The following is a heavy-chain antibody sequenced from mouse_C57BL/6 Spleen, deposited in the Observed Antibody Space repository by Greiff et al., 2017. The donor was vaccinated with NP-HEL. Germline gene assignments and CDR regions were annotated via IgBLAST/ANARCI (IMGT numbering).Heavy chain of an antibody. V-gene: IGHV5-16*01. Sequence: EVQLVESEGGLVQPGRSMKLSCTASGFTFSDYYMAWVRQVPEKGLEWVANINYDGSSTYYLDSLKSRFIISRDNAKNILYLQMSSLKSEDTATYYCARDRRDYAMDYWGQGTSVTVSS. CDR3: ARDRRDYAMDY. CDR2: INYDGSST. CDR1: GFTFSDYY. J-gene: IGHJ4*01.